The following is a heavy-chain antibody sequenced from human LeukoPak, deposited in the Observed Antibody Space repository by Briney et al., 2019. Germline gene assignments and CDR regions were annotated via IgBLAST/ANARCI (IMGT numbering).Heavy chain of an antibody. D-gene: IGHD2-21*02. Sequence: GGSLRLSCAGSAFNFNDYDMQWVRQAPGKGLEWVSAISGSGGSTYSADSVKGRFTISRDSSKNMLYLQMNSLRAEDTAVYYCAKDMDAGDKKYYFDCWGQGTLVTVSS. CDR1: AFNFNDYD. CDR3: AKDMDAGDKKYYFDC. CDR2: ISGSGGST. J-gene: IGHJ4*02. V-gene: IGHV3-23*01.